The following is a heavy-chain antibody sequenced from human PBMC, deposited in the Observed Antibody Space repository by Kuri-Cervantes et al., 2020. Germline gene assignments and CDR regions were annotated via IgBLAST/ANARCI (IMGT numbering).Heavy chain of an antibody. CDR2: IIPILGIA. D-gene: IGHD3-3*01. Sequence: SVKVSCKASGGTFSSYTISWVRQAPGQGLEWMGRIIPILGIANYAQKFQGRVTITADKSTSTAYMELSSLRSEDTAVYYCAIERYYDFWSGYLYYYYGMDVWGQGTTVTVSS. CDR3: AIERYYDFWSGYLYYYYGMDV. V-gene: IGHV1-69*02. CDR1: GGTFSSYT. J-gene: IGHJ6*02.